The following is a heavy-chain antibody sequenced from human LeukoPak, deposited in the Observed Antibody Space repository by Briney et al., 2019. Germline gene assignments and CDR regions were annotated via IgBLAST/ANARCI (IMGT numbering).Heavy chain of an antibody. CDR1: GFTFSSYS. Sequence: GGSLRLSGAASGFTFSSYSMNWVRKAPGKGLKWVSSISSSSSYIYYADSVKGRFTISRDNAKNSLYLQMNSLRAEDTAVYYCARAGGYSYGYNYWGQGTLVTVSS. D-gene: IGHD5-18*01. J-gene: IGHJ4*02. V-gene: IGHV3-21*01. CDR3: ARAGGYSYGYNY. CDR2: ISSSSSYI.